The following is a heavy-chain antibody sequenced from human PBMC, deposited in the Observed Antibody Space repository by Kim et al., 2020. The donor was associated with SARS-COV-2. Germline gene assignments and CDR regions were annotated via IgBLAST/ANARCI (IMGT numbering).Heavy chain of an antibody. V-gene: IGHV3-30*09. D-gene: IGHD3-10*01. CDR3: ARAWNVYYYGSGSYFAY. CDR1: GFTFSNYV. CDR2: TSDDGRNK. J-gene: IGHJ4*02. Sequence: GGSLRRSCAASGFTFSNYVMHWVRQAPGKGLEWLAVTSDDGRNKYYADSVKGRFAISRDNSKNTLYLQMNSLRPEDTAVYYCARAWNVYYYGSGSYFAYWGQGTPVTVSS.